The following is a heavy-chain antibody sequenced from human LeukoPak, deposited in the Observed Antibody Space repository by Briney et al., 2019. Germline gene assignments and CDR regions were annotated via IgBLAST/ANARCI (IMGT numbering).Heavy chain of an antibody. CDR2: ISASGDRT. J-gene: IGHJ4*02. CDR3: AKEVRPNDY. Sequence: GGSLRLSCTVSGFALYNNAMTWVRQAPGKGLEWVSSISASGDRTFYADSVKGRFSISRDISENTLFLQLNSLTAEDTAVYYCAKEVRPNDYWGLGTLVTVSS. CDR1: GFALYNNA. V-gene: IGHV3-23*01.